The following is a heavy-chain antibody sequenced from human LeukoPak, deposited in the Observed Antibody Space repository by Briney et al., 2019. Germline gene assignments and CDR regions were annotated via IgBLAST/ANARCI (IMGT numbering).Heavy chain of an antibody. CDR2: ISASGGTT. Sequence: GGSLRLSCALSGLTVNDNYMSWVRQAPGKGLEWVSAISASGGTTYYADSVKGRFTIPRDNSKNTLYLQMNSLRAEDTAVYYCARTYFYDSGGYYYWGQGTLVTVSS. J-gene: IGHJ4*02. CDR3: ARTYFYDSGGYYY. V-gene: IGHV3-23*01. CDR1: GLTVNDNY. D-gene: IGHD3-22*01.